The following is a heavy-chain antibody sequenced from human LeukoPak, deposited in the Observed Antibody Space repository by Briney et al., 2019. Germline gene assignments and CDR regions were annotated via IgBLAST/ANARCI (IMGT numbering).Heavy chain of an antibody. V-gene: IGHV7-4-1*02. CDR1: GYTFTRYV. J-gene: IGHJ3*02. CDR3: ARSGFWTDHLAFDI. Sequence: ASVKVSCKASGYTFTRYVMNWVRQAPGQGLEWMGWINTKTGNPTYAQGFTGRFVFSLDTSVTTTYLQISSLKDEDTAVYYCARSGFWTDHLAFDIWGQGTMVSVSS. D-gene: IGHD3/OR15-3a*01. CDR2: INTKTGNP.